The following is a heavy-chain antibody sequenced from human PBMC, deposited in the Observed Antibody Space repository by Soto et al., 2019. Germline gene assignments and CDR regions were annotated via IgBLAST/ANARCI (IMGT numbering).Heavy chain of an antibody. Sequence: PSETLSLTCNVSGDPITSLGSYWSWVRQHPGKGLEWIADIFHSGSTHFNPSLKSRVAISMDTSNNRFSLTLTSVTAADTAVYYCARVERALEWRSFDSWGQGTLVT. D-gene: IGHD3-3*01. J-gene: IGHJ4*02. CDR2: IFHSGST. V-gene: IGHV4-31*03. CDR3: ARVERALEWRSFDS. CDR1: GDPITSLGSY.